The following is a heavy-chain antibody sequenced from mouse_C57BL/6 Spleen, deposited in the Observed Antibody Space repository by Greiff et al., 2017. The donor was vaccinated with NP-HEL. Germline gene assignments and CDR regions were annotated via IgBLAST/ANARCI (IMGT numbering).Heavy chain of an antibody. D-gene: IGHD4-1*01. J-gene: IGHJ2*01. Sequence: QVQLQQSGAELVKPGASVKLSCKASGYTFTSYWMHWVKQRPGQGLEWIGMIHPNSGSTNYNEKFKSKATLTVDKSSSTAYMQLSSLTSEDSAVYYCARSKVKWEWLFDYWGQGTTLTVSS. CDR3: ARSKVKWEWLFDY. CDR1: GYTFTSYW. CDR2: IHPNSGST. V-gene: IGHV1-64*01.